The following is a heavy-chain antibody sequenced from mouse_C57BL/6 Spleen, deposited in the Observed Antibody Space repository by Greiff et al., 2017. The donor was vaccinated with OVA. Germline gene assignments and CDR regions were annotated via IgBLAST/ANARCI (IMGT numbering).Heavy chain of an antibody. CDR3: ARRENLLYYFDY. V-gene: IGHV1-22*01. CDR2: INPNNGGT. CDR1: GYTFTDYN. Sequence: VQLKQSGPELVKPGASVKMSCKASGYTFTDYNMHWVKQSHGKSLEWIGYINPNNGGTSYNQKFKGKATLTVNKSSSTAYMELRSLTSEDSAVYYCARRENLLYYFDYWGQGTTLTVSS. J-gene: IGHJ2*01.